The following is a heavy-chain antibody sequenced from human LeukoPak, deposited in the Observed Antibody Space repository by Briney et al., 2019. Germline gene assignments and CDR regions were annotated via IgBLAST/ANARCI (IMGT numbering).Heavy chain of an antibody. CDR2: IYPGESDT. V-gene: IGHV5-51*01. J-gene: IGHJ3*02. CDR1: GYHFTSYW. D-gene: IGHD6-13*01. Sequence: GGSLKISCKGSGYHFTSYWIGWVRQMPGKGLEWMGIIYPGESDTRYSPSFQGQVSISADKSIRTAYLQWSSLKASDTAMYYCARHRTVAAAGLDAYDIWGQGTMVTVSS. CDR3: ARHRTVAAAGLDAYDI.